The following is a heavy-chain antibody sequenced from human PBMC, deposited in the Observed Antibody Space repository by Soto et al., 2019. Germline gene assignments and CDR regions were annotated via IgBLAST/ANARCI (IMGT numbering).Heavy chain of an antibody. CDR3: ARRRDYTGYFDY. CDR1: GYILTSYC. D-gene: IGHD4-4*01. CDR2: IYAGDSDT. Sequence: PFEALKISFNGPGYILTSYCIGWVLRMPGKGLEWMGIIYAGDSDTRYSPSFQGHVTISADKSISTAYLQWSSLKASDTAMYYCARRRDYTGYFDYWGQGTMVTVSS. J-gene: IGHJ4*02. V-gene: IGHV5-51*01.